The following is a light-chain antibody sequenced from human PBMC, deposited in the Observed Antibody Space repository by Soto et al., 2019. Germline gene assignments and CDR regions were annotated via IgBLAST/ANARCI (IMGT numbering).Light chain of an antibody. Sequence: EIVFTQSPATLSLSPGERATLSCRASQSVSSYLAWYQQKPGQAPRLLIYDASNRATGIPARFSGSGSGTDFTLTISSLEXEDFAVYYCQQRSNWPPRYTFGQGTKVDTK. CDR2: DAS. CDR1: QSVSSY. J-gene: IGKJ2*01. V-gene: IGKV3-11*01. CDR3: QQRSNWPPRYT.